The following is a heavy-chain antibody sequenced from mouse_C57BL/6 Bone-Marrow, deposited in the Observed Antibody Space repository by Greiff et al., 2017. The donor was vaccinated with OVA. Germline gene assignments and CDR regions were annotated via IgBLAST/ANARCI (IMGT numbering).Heavy chain of an antibody. J-gene: IGHJ4*01. D-gene: IGHD2-5*01. CDR3: AREGDSNYGDY. V-gene: IGHV5-4*01. Sequence: EVKLVESGGGLVKPGGSLKLSCAASGFTFSSYAMSWVRQTPEKRLEWVATISDGGSYTYYPDNVKGRFTISRDNAKNNLYLQMSHLKSEDTAMYYCAREGDSNYGDYWGQGTSVTVSS. CDR2: ISDGGSYT. CDR1: GFTFSSYA.